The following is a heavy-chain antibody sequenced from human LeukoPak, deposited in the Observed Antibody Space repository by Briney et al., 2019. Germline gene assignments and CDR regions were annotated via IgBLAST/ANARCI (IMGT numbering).Heavy chain of an antibody. Sequence: FGPTLVKPTETLTLTCTCSGFSVSSSGVAVGWIRQPPGKALEWLGHIYWNDDDRYSTSLRSRLTITRDTSENQVVLTMTNMDPVDTATYYCAHLTTSAYYYDYWGQGTLVTVSS. CDR1: GFSVSSSGVA. CDR3: AHLTTSAYYYDY. J-gene: IGHJ4*02. CDR2: IYWNDDD. D-gene: IGHD1-1*01. V-gene: IGHV2-5*01.